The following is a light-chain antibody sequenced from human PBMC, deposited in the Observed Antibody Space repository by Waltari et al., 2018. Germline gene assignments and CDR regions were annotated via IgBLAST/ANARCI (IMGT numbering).Light chain of an antibody. Sequence: AIQMTQSPSSLSASVGDRVTITCRASQDIRIDLAWYQQKPGKAPNLLIYAASTLQSRVPLRFSAGGSGTDFTLTISSLRPEDSATYYCLQDYNDPRTFGQGTKVEIK. CDR2: AAS. V-gene: IGKV1-6*01. CDR3: LQDYNDPRT. CDR1: QDIRID. J-gene: IGKJ1*01.